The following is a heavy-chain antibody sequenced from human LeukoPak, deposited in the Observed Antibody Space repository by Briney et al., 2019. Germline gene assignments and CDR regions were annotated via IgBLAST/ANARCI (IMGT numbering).Heavy chain of an antibody. CDR1: GFTFSSYG. CDR3: AKVATRSDINWNDC. Sequence: GGSLRLSCAASGFTFSSYGMHWVRQAPGKRLEWVAFIRYDGSNKYYADSVKGRFTISRDNSKNTLYLQMNSLRAEDTAVYYCAKVATRSDINWNDCWGQGTLVTVSS. CDR2: IRYDGSNK. J-gene: IGHJ5*01. V-gene: IGHV3-30*02.